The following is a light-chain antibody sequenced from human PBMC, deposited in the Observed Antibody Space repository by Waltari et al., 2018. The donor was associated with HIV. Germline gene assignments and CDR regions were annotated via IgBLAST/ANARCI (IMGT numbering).Light chain of an antibody. CDR3: QTWGTAIPVV. Sequence: QLQLTQSPSASASLGASVTLTCTLSSGHSYYAISWLQQPSEKGPRHLMKISNDGSHTKGDGIADRFSGASSGAERVLPISSRQSEDEDDDYCQTWGTAIPVVFGGGTKLTVL. CDR1: SGHSYYA. J-gene: IGLJ3*02. V-gene: IGLV4-69*01. CDR2: ISNDGSH.